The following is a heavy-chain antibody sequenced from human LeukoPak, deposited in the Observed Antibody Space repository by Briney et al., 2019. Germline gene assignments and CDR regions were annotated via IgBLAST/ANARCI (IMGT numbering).Heavy chain of an antibody. J-gene: IGHJ4*02. CDR2: ISSSSSTI. D-gene: IGHD4-23*01. CDR1: GFTFRSYS. Sequence: GGSLRLSCAASGFTFRSYSMHWVRQAPGKGLEWLSDISSSSSTIYYADSVKGRFTVSRDNAKNSLFLQINSLRAEDTAVYYCASGPDYGGNPTSFDYWGRGTLVTVSS. V-gene: IGHV3-48*04. CDR3: ASGPDYGGNPTSFDY.